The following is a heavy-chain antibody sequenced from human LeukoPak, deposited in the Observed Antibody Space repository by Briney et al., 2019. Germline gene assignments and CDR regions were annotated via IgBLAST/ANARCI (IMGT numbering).Heavy chain of an antibody. Sequence: PSETLSLTCAVYGGSFSGYYWSWIRQPPGKGLEWIGEINHSGSTNYNPSLKSRVTISVDTSKNQFSLKLSSVTAADTAVYYCARERNVPVGRAFDYWGQGTLVTVSS. CDR2: INHSGST. D-gene: IGHD1-1*01. CDR1: GGSFSGYY. J-gene: IGHJ4*02. CDR3: ARERNVPVGRAFDY. V-gene: IGHV4-34*01.